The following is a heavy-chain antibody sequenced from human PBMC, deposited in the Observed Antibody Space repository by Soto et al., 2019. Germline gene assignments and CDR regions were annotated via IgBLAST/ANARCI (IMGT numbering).Heavy chain of an antibody. V-gene: IGHV3-7*03. Sequence: GSLRLSCAASGFTFSSYWMSWVRQAPGKGLEWVANIKQDGSEKYYVDSVKGRFTISRDNAKNSLYLQMNSLRAEDTAVYYCARAGGYSIFGVVNYYYYGMDVWGQGTTVTVSS. D-gene: IGHD3-3*01. CDR2: IKQDGSEK. CDR3: ARAGGYSIFGVVNYYYYGMDV. CDR1: GFTFSSYW. J-gene: IGHJ6*02.